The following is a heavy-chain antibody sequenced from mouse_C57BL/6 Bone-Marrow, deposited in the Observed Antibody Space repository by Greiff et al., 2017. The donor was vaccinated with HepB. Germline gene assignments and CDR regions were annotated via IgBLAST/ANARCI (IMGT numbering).Heavy chain of an antibody. J-gene: IGHJ2*01. V-gene: IGHV1-7*01. D-gene: IGHD1-1*01. CDR2: INPSSGYT. Sequence: QVQLQQSGAELAKPGASVKLSCKASGYTFTSYWMHWVKQRPGQGLEWIGYINPSSGYTKYNQKFKDKATLTADKSSSTAYMQLSSLTYEDSAVYCCARRGSSPFYYFDYWGQGTTLTVSS. CDR1: GYTFTSYW. CDR3: ARRGSSPFYYFDY.